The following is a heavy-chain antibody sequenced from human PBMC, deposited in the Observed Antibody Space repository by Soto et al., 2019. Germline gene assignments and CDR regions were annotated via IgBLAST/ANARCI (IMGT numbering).Heavy chain of an antibody. D-gene: IGHD2-15*01. CDR1: GFTFSSCG. Sequence: GGSLRLSCAASGFTFSSCGMHWVRQAPGKGLEWVAVISYDGSNKYYADSVKGRFTISRDNSKNTLYLQMNSLRAEDTAVYYCAKGVGYCSGGSCPPDYWGQGT. V-gene: IGHV3-30*18. CDR2: ISYDGSNK. J-gene: IGHJ4*02. CDR3: AKGVGYCSGGSCPPDY.